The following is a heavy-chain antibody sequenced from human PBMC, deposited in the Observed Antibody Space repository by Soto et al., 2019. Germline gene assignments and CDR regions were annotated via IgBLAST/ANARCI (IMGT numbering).Heavy chain of an antibody. J-gene: IGHJ4*02. CDR2: ISSNGGST. V-gene: IGHV3-64*01. CDR1: GFTFSSYA. D-gene: IGHD6-13*01. CDR3: ARGSRGSGFDC. Sequence: EVQLVESGGGLVQPGGSLRLSCAASGFTFSSYAMHWVRQAPGKGLEYVSAISSNGGSTYYANSVKGRFTISRDNSKNTLYLQMGSLRAEDMAVYYCARGSRGSGFDCWGQGTLVTVSS.